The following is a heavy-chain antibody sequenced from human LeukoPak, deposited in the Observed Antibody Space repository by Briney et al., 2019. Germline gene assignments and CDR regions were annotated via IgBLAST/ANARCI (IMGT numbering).Heavy chain of an antibody. D-gene: IGHD1-26*01. Sequence: SETLSLTCTVSGGSISSGSYYWSWIRQPAGKGLEWIGRIYTSGSTNYNPSLKSRVTISVDTSKNQFSLKLSSVTAADTAVYYCASVGAIESDAFDIWGQGTMVTVSS. CDR3: ASVGAIESDAFDI. CDR2: IYTSGST. CDR1: GGSISSGSYY. V-gene: IGHV4-61*02. J-gene: IGHJ3*02.